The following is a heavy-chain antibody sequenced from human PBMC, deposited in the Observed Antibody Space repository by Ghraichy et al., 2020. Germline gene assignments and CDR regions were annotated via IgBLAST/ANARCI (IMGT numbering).Heavy chain of an antibody. J-gene: IGHJ5*02. CDR2: IKQDGSEK. Sequence: GGSLRLSCAASGFTFSNYWMNWVRQAPGKGLEWVANIKQDGSEKYYVDSVRGRFTISRDNAKNSLYLQMNSLRAEDTAVYYCARADIVIEPITHLGGGWFDPWGQGTLVTVSS. CDR3: ARADIVIEPITHLGGGWFDP. V-gene: IGHV3-7*01. D-gene: IGHD2-2*01. CDR1: GFTFSNYW.